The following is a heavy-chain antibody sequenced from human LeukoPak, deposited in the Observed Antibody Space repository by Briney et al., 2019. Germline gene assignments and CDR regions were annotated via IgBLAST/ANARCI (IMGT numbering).Heavy chain of an antibody. D-gene: IGHD3-9*01. Sequence: PGGSLRLSCAASGFTFNTFNMNWVRQAPGKGLEWVSSITSGGDYIYYAESVKGRFTTSRDNAKNSLSLQLNSLRVEDTAVYYCARGHYDVLAASYKWTPDYWGQGTLVTVSS. J-gene: IGHJ4*02. CDR3: ARGHYDVLAASYKWTPDY. V-gene: IGHV3-21*01. CDR2: ITSGGDYI. CDR1: GFTFNTFN.